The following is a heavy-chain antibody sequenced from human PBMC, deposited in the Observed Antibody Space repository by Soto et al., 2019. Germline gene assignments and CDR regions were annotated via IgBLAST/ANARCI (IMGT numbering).Heavy chain of an antibody. J-gene: IGHJ4*02. CDR3: TSDYTLRSYRFDY. CDR1: GGSLKRGNW. CDR2: IYHSGST. V-gene: IGHV4-4*02. Sequence: PSETLSLPWGGSGGSLKRGNWWGWGRPPPGKGLEWIGEIYHSGSTNYNPSLKGRVIISVDKSKNQFSLKLTSMTAADTAVYYCTSDYTLRSYRFDYWGRGILVTVSS. D-gene: IGHD3-10*01.